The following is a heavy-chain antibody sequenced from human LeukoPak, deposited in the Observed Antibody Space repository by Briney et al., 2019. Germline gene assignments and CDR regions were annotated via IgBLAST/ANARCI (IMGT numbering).Heavy chain of an antibody. V-gene: IGHV3-15*01. CDR2: IKSKTDGGTT. CDR3: PPLPTAWFDP. CDR1: GFTFSNAW. J-gene: IGHJ5*02. Sequence: PGGSLRLSCAASGFTFSNAWMSWVRQAPGKGLEWVGRIKSKTDGGTTDYAAPVKGRSTISRDDSKTTLYLQMNSLKTEDTPVYYFPPLPTAWFDPGAREPWSPSPQ.